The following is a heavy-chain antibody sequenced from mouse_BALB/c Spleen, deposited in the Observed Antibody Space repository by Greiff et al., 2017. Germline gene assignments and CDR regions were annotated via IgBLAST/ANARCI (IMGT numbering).Heavy chain of an antibody. V-gene: IGHV1S81*02. J-gene: IGHJ3*01. Sequence: QVQLKQSGAELVKPGASVKLSCKASGYTFTSYYMYWVKQRPGQGLEWIGEINPSNGGTNFNEKFKSKATLTVDKSSSTAYMQLSSLTSEDSAVYYCTRSNYYGFAYWGQGTLVTVSA. CDR1: GYTFTSYY. CDR3: TRSNYYGFAY. CDR2: INPSNGGT. D-gene: IGHD1-1*01.